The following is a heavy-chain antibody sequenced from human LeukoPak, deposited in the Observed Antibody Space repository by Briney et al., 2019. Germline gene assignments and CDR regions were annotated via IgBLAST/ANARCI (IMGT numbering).Heavy chain of an antibody. D-gene: IGHD5-18*01. Sequence: PGGSLRLSCAASGFIFDDYAMHWVRQAPGKGLEWVSVISWDDYRYYSDSVKGRFTISRDNSKNFLYLQMNSLRPEDTALYYCAKDGRRGYSYGLIDKWGQGTLVTVSS. J-gene: IGHJ4*02. CDR1: GFIFDDYA. V-gene: IGHV3-43D*03. CDR2: ISWDDYR. CDR3: AKDGRRGYSYGLIDK.